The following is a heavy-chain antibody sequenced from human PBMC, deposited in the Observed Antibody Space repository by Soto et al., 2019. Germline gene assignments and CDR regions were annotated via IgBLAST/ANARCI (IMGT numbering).Heavy chain of an antibody. CDR2: ISSSSSYI. V-gene: IGHV3-21*01. Sequence: GALRLSCAASGFTFSSYSMNWVRQAPGKGLEWVSSISSSSSYIYYADSVKGRFTISRDNAKNSLYLQMNSLRAEDTAVYYCARDGNPYCTNGVCYSFDLNWFDPWGQGTLVTVSS. D-gene: IGHD2-8*01. CDR3: ARDGNPYCTNGVCYSFDLNWFDP. J-gene: IGHJ5*02. CDR1: GFTFSSYS.